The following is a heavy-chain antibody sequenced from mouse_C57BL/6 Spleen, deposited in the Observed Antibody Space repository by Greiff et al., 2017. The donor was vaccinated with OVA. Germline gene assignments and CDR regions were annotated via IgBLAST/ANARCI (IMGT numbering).Heavy chain of an antibody. Sequence: EVKLVESGGGLVKPGGSLKLSCAASGFTFSDYGMHWVRQAPEKGLEWVAYISSGSSTIYYADTVKGRFTISRDNAKNTLFLQMTSLRSEDTAMYYCARALLRRDWYFDVWGTGTTVTVSS. J-gene: IGHJ1*03. CDR2: ISSGSSTI. V-gene: IGHV5-17*01. D-gene: IGHD1-1*01. CDR3: ARALLRRDWYFDV. CDR1: GFTFSDYG.